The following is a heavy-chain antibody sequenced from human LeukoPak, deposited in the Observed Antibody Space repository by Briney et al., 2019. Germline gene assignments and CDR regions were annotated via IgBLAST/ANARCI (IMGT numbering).Heavy chain of an antibody. CDR1: GFTFSSYA. J-gene: IGHJ4*02. CDR2: ISYDGSNK. Sequence: RGSLRLSCAASGFTFSSYAMHWVRQAPGKGLEWVAVISYDGSNKYYADSVKGRFTISRDNSKNTLYLQMNSLRAEDTAVYYCARDQYSYGPDYWGQGTLVTVSS. CDR3: ARDQYSYGPDY. D-gene: IGHD5-18*01. V-gene: IGHV3-30*04.